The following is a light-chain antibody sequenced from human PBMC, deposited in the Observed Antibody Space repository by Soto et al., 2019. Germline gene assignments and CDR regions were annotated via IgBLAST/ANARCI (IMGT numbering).Light chain of an antibody. CDR2: DAS. Sequence: ETVMTQSPATLSVSPGERATLSCRASQSVSSNLACYQQKPGRAPRLLIYDASTRATGIPARFSGSGSGTEFTLTINSLQSEDFAVYYCQQYHNWPRTFGQGTKVDNK. CDR3: QQYHNWPRT. V-gene: IGKV3-15*01. CDR1: QSVSSN. J-gene: IGKJ1*01.